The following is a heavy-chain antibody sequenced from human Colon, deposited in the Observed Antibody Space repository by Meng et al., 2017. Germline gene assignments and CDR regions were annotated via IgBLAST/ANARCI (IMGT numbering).Heavy chain of an antibody. Sequence: QVQLQESGPGPVKPSRTLSLTCDVSGGSIRNDQWWSGVRQAPGKGLEWIGEIYHSGRTNYNPSVKSRVSMSVDKSQNHFSLRLSSVTAADTAVYYCTTLYGDSISWGQGTLVTVSS. J-gene: IGHJ4*02. CDR2: IYHSGRT. V-gene: IGHV4-4*02. D-gene: IGHD4-17*01. CDR1: GGSIRNDQW. CDR3: TTLYGDSIS.